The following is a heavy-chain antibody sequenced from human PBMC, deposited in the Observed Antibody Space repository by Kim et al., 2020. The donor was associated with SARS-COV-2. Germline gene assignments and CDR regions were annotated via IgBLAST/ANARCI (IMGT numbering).Heavy chain of an antibody. CDR2: IDPSDSYT. D-gene: IGHD6-13*01. CDR1: GYSFTSYW. V-gene: IGHV5-10-1*01. CDR3: ARHSSSREVGWWFDP. Sequence: GESLKISCKGSGYSFTSYWISWVRQMPGKGLEWMGRIDPSDSYTNYSPSFQGHVTISADKSISTAYLQWSSLKASDTAMYYCARHSSSREVGWWFDPWGQGTLVTVSS. J-gene: IGHJ5*02.